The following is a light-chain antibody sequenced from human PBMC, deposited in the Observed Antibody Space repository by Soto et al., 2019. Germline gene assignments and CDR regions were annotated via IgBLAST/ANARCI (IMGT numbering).Light chain of an antibody. CDR2: DVS. CDR3: SSYTSSSTHV. V-gene: IGLV2-14*03. Sequence: QSVLTQPASVSGSPGQSITISCTGTSSDVSAYTFVSWYQQHPDKVPKLMIFDVSRRPSGVSDRFSGSKSGNTASLTISGLQPEDEADYYCSSYTSSSTHVFGSGTKVTVL. CDR1: SSDVSAYTF. J-gene: IGLJ1*01.